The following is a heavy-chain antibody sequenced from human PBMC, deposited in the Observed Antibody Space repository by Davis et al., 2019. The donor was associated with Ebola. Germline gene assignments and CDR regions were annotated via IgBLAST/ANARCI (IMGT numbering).Heavy chain of an antibody. J-gene: IGHJ6*02. D-gene: IGHD3-16*01. CDR2: IKEDGSEQ. CDR1: GLTFSSDW. CDR3: ARVGWGYYAMDV. Sequence: PGGSLRLSCAASGLTFSSDWMHWVRQVPGKGLEWVANIKEDGSEQSYVDSVKGRFTISRDNAQNSVYLQMNSLRDEDTAVYYCARVGWGYYAMDVWGQGTTVTVSS. V-gene: IGHV3-7*01.